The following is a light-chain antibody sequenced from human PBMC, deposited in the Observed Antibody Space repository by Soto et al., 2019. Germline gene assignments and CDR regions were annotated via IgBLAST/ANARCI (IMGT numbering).Light chain of an antibody. Sequence: DIQMTQSPSSLSASVEDRVIITCRASQSISNHLNWYQQKPGKAHKLLIFAAYSLQSGVHSRFSGSRSGPDFTLTIRSLQPEDFATYYCKQSYSSPPTFGQGTKVDNK. CDR3: KQSYSSPPT. V-gene: IGKV1-39*01. CDR2: AAY. CDR1: QSISNH. J-gene: IGKJ1*01.